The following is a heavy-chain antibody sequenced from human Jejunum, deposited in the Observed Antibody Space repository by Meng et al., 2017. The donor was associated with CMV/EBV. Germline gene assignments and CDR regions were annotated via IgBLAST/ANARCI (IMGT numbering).Heavy chain of an antibody. CDR2: ILTGRGGT. CDR3: AKGSRWVDP. CDR1: GFTFRNFA. D-gene: IGHD2-2*01. J-gene: IGHJ5*02. V-gene: IGHV3-23*03. Sequence: LRLSCAASGFTFRNFAMTWVRQAPGKGLEWVSVILTGRGGTLYVDSVKGRFTISRDDSESTMYLQMNSLRAEDTAVYYCAKGSRWVDPWGQGTLVTVSS.